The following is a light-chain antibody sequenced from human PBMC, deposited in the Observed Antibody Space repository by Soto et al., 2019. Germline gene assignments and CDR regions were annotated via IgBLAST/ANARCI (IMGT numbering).Light chain of an antibody. Sequence: DIQITQSPSSLSASVGDRVTITCRASQGIGNYLAWYQQRPGKVPKLLIYAASTLQSGVPSRLSGSGSGPDFTLTISSXQPEDVATYYCQKYDHAPLTFGGGTKVDIK. CDR3: QKYDHAPLT. V-gene: IGKV1-27*01. CDR2: AAS. J-gene: IGKJ4*01. CDR1: QGIGNY.